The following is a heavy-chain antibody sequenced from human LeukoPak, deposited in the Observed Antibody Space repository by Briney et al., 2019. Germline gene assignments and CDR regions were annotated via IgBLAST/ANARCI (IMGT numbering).Heavy chain of an antibody. J-gene: IGHJ4*02. Sequence: PSETLSLTCAVYGGSFSGYYWSWIRQPPGKGLEWIGEINHSGSTNYNPSLKSRVTISVDTSKNQFSLKLSSVTAADTAVYYCARDNYGIGDYWGQGTLVTVSS. CDR1: GGSFSGYY. V-gene: IGHV4-34*01. CDR2: INHSGST. D-gene: IGHD4-11*01. CDR3: ARDNYGIGDY.